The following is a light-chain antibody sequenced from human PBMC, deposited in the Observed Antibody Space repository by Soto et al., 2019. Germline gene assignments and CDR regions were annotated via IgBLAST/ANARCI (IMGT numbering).Light chain of an antibody. CDR1: ESLLHSDGNTY. J-gene: IGKJ1*01. Sequence: IVLTQTPLTASVTPGQPASFSCGSSESLLHSDGNTYLSWLHQRPGQPPRLLIYQISKQLSGVPDRFSGSGAVTNFTLKISRVEVEDVGTFFCMQSSHLRTFGHGTKVEI. CDR3: MQSSHLRT. CDR2: QIS. V-gene: IGKV2-24*01.